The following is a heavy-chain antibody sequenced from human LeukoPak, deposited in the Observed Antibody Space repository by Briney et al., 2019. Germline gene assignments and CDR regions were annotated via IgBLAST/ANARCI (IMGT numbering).Heavy chain of an antibody. CDR3: ARGFRNYDY. V-gene: IGHV4-34*01. CDR1: GGSFSGYY. Sequence: PSETLSLTCAVYGGSFSGYYWSWIRQPPGKGLEWIGEINHSGSTNYNPSLKSRVTISVDTSKNQFSLKLSSVTAADPAVYYCARGFRNYDYGGKEPWVTVS. CDR2: INHSGST. J-gene: IGHJ4*01.